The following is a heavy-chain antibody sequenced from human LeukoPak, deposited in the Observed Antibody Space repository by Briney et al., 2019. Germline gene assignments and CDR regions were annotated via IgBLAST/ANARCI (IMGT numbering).Heavy chain of an antibody. CDR3: ARVYYDFWSGYSFDY. CDR1: GYTFTSYD. Sequence: ASXKVSCKASGYTFTSYDINWVRQATGQGLEWMGWMNPNSGNTGYAQKFQGRVTITRNTSISTAYMELSSLRSEDTAVYYCARVYYDFWSGYSFDYWGQGTLVTVSS. V-gene: IGHV1-8*03. D-gene: IGHD3-3*01. CDR2: MNPNSGNT. J-gene: IGHJ4*02.